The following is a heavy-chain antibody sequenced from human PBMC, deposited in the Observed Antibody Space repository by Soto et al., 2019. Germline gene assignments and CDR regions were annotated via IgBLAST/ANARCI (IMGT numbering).Heavy chain of an antibody. V-gene: IGHV3-15*07. CDR2: IKNKNDGGAT. CDR1: GFTFSYAW. D-gene: IGHD2-21*02. Sequence: GGSLRLSCAASGFTFSYAWMNWVRQAPGEGLGWGGRIKNKNDGGATDYAASVKGRFTNLKDDSKNTLYLQMNSLEAEEKGLEWMGIMYPGDSDTIYSPPFQGQVTISVDKSTNTAYLQWSSLKVSDTAMYYCARGVVVAGTTNGFDIWGQGTMVTVSS. J-gene: IGHJ3*02. CDR3: GIMYPGDSDTIYSPPFQGQVTISVDKSTNTAYLQWSSLKVSDTAMYYCARGVVVAGTTNGFDI.